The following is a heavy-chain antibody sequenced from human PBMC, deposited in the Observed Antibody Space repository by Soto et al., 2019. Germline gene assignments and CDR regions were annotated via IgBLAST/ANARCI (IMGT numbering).Heavy chain of an antibody. Sequence: PGGSLRLSCAASGFTVSSNYMSWVRQAPGKGLEWVSVIYTGGSTYYADSVKGRFTISRDNSKNTLYLQMNSLRVEDTAVYYCARAPGWYEFGDWGQGTLVTVSS. CDR3: ARAPGWYEFGD. V-gene: IGHV3-66*01. J-gene: IGHJ4*02. D-gene: IGHD6-19*01. CDR2: IYTGGST. CDR1: GFTVSSNY.